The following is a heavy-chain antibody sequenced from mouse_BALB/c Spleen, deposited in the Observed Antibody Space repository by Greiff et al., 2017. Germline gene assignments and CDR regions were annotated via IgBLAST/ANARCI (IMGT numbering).Heavy chain of an antibody. CDR1: GYTFSSYW. CDR3: ARSRYDKGMDY. D-gene: IGHD2-14*01. CDR2: ILPGSGST. Sequence: VQVVESGAELMKPGASVKISCKATGYTFSSYWIEWVKQRPGHGLEWIGEILPGSGSTNYNEKFKGKATFTADTSSNTAYMQLSSLTSEDSTVYYCARSRYDKGMDYWGQGTSVTVSS. V-gene: IGHV1-9*01. J-gene: IGHJ4*01.